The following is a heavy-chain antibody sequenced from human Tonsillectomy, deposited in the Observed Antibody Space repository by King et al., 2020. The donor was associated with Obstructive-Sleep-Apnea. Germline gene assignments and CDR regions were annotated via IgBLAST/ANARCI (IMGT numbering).Heavy chain of an antibody. D-gene: IGHD3-22*01. CDR1: GGSISSYY. Sequence: QLQESGPGLVKPSETLSLTCTVSGGSISSYYWSWIRQPPGEGLEWIGYIYYTGSTNYNPSLKSRVTISVDTSKNQFSLKLSSVTAADTAVYYCARERGNYYDSSGYDSWGQGTLVTVSS. CDR2: IYYTGST. V-gene: IGHV4-59*01. J-gene: IGHJ5*01. CDR3: ARERGNYYDSSGYDS.